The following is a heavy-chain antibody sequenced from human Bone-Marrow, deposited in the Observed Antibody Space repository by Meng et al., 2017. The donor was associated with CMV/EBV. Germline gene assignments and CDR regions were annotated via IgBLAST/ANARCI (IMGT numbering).Heavy chain of an antibody. CDR3: ARVNYDSSGFYFDY. CDR1: GGSISSYY. J-gene: IGHJ4*02. V-gene: IGHV3-7*01. CDR2: IKHDGSQK. Sequence: ETLSLTCTVSGGSISSYYWSWIRQPPGKGLEWVANIKHDGSQKNYVDSVKGRFTISRDNAKNSLYLQMNSLRAEDTAVYYCARVNYDSSGFYFDYWGQGTLVTVSS. D-gene: IGHD3-22*01.